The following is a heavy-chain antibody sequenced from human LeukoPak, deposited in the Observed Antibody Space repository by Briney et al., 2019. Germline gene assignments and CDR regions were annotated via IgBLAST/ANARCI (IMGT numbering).Heavy chain of an antibody. CDR1: GFTFSDHF. J-gene: IGHJ4*02. V-gene: IGHV3-72*01. Sequence: EGLLRLSCAASGFTFSDHFMDWLRQAPGKGLEWVGRIKNKANSYITQYAASMEGRFTNSRDDSKNSLYLQMSSLKTEDTARDCCASIRGTLVYWGQGTVVTVSS. CDR2: IKNKANSYIT. CDR3: ASIRGTLVY. D-gene: IGHD1-26*01.